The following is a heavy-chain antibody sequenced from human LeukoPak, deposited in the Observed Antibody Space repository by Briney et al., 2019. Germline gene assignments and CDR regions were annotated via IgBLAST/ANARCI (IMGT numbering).Heavy chain of an antibody. CDR2: IYYSGTT. J-gene: IGHJ5*02. CDR3: ARDQGAVAGIDP. V-gene: IGHV4-39*07. CDR1: GGSISSSVYY. D-gene: IGHD6-19*01. Sequence: PSETLSLTCTVSGGSISSSVYYWGWIRQTPGKGLEWIGSIYYSGTTYYNPSLESRVTISIDTSKNQFSVKLTSVTAADTAVYYCARDQGAVAGIDPWGQGTLVTVSS.